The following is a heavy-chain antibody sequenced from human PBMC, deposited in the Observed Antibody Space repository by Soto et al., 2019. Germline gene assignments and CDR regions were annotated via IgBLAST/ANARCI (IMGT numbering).Heavy chain of an antibody. CDR1: GFTFSSYG. CDR3: AKSTGDGYNPGY. J-gene: IGHJ4*02. D-gene: IGHD5-12*01. CDR2: ISYDGSNK. V-gene: IGHV3-30*18. Sequence: GGSLRLSCAASGFTFSSYGMHWVRQAPGKGLEWVAVISYDGSNKYYADSVKGRLTISRDNSKNTLYLQMNSLRAEDTAVYYCAKSTGDGYNPGYWGQGTLVTVSS.